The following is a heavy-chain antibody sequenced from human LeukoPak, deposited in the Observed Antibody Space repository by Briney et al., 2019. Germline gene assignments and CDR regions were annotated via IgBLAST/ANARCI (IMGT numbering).Heavy chain of an antibody. V-gene: IGHV4-59*08. J-gene: IGHJ4*02. CDR1: GGSISSYY. Sequence: SETLSLTCTVSGGSISSYYWSWIRQPPGKGLEWIEYIYYSGSTNYNPSLKSRVTISVDTSKNQFSLKLSSVTAADTAVYYCARHDDGSYSYWGQGTLVTVSS. D-gene: IGHD1-26*01. CDR2: IYYSGST. CDR3: ARHDDGSYSY.